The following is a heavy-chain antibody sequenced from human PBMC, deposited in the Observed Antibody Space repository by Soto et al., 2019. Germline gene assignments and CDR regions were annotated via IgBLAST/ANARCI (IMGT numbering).Heavy chain of an antibody. D-gene: IGHD3-22*01. CDR2: IYYSGSI. Sequence: PWETLSLTCTVSGGSISSSSYYWGWIRQPPGKGLEWIGSIYYSGSIYYNPSLKSRVTISVDTSKNQFSLKLSSVTAADTAVYYCARPGYYYDSSGYYPFDYWGQGTLVTVSS. CDR3: ARPGYYYDSSGYYPFDY. V-gene: IGHV4-39*01. CDR1: GGSISSSSYY. J-gene: IGHJ4*02.